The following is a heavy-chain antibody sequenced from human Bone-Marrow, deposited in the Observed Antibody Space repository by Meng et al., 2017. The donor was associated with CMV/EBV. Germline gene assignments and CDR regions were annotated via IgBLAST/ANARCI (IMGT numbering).Heavy chain of an antibody. CDR2: IYYNGNT. CDR1: GGSMGRGTYH. D-gene: IGHD4-11*01. J-gene: IGHJ5*02. V-gene: IGHV4-39*07. CDR3: ALTTDNWFDP. Sequence: GSLRLSCTVSGGSMGRGTYHWAWIRQPPGKGLEWIGSIYYNGNTFYNPSLKSRVTISGDTSKNQFSLKVNSLTAADTAVYYCALTTDNWFDPWGHGTLFTVSS.